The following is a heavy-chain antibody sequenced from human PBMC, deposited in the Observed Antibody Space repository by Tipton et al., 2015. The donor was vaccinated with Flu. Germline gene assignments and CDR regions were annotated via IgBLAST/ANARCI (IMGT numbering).Heavy chain of an antibody. CDR3: AREIPGGATNLDY. V-gene: IGHV3-33*07. CDR2: IWYDGSNK. Sequence: LSLTCATSGFTFSQYWMNWVRQAPGKGLEWVAVIWYDGSNKYYADSVKGRFTISRDNSKNTLYLQMNTLRAEDTAVYYCAREIPGGATNLDYWGQGTLVTVSS. CDR1: GFTFSQYW. D-gene: IGHD2-21*01. J-gene: IGHJ4*02.